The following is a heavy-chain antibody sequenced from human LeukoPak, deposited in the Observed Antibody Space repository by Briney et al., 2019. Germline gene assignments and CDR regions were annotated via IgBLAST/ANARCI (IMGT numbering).Heavy chain of an antibody. CDR2: IFYTGST. J-gene: IGHJ5*02. V-gene: IGHV4-39*07. D-gene: IGHD3-16*02. Sequence: KPSETLSLTCTVSGGSISSTIYYWGWIRQPPGKGLEWIGSIFYTGSTYYNPSLKTRVTMSVDTSKNQFSLKLSSVTAADTAVYYCAKADGWGSYRSNWFDPWGQGTLVTVSS. CDR1: GGSISSTIYY. CDR3: AKADGWGSYRSNWFDP.